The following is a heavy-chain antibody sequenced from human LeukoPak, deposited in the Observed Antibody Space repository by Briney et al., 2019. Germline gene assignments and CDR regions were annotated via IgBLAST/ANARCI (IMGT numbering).Heavy chain of an antibody. J-gene: IGHJ4*02. CDR1: GGSISNYY. V-gene: IGHV4-59*08. CDR2: IYYSGTT. D-gene: IGHD3-9*01. Sequence: SETLSLTCTVSGGSISNYYWNWIRQPPGKGLEWIGYIYYSGTTNYNPSLKSRVSMSVDTSKNQFSLKLSSVTAADTAVYYCARHSYSAGYGDWGQGTLVTVSS. CDR3: ARHSYSAGYGD.